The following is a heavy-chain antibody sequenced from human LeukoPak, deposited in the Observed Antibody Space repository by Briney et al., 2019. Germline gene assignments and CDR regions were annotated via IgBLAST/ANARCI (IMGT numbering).Heavy chain of an antibody. D-gene: IGHD3-22*01. V-gene: IGHV5-51*01. CDR2: IYPGDSDT. Sequence: GESLKISCKGSGYSFTSYWIGWVRQMPGKGLEWMGIIYPGDSDTRYSPSFQGQVTISADKSISTAYLQWSSLKASDTAMYYCARHQHDSSGYLWSKYNWFDPWGQGTLVTVSS. CDR3: ARHQHDSSGYLWSKYNWFDP. J-gene: IGHJ5*02. CDR1: GYSFTSYW.